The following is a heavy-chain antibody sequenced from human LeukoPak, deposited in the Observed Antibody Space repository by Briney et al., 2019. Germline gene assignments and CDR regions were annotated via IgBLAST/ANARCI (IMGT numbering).Heavy chain of an antibody. CDR2: INHSGST. V-gene: IGHV4-34*01. J-gene: IGHJ4*02. CDR1: GGSFSGYY. D-gene: IGHD3-10*01. Sequence: PSETLSLTCAVYGGSFSGYYWSWIRQPPGKGLEWIGEINHSGSTNYNPSLKSRVTISVDTSKNQFSLKLSSVTAADTAVYYCARGPRTVMVRGVMFDYWGQGTLVTVSS. CDR3: ARGPRTVMVRGVMFDY.